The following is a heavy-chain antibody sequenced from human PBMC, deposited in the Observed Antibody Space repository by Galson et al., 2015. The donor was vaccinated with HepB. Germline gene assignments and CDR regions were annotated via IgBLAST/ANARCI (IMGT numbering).Heavy chain of an antibody. Sequence: SLRLSCAASGFTFTTYAMSWVRQAPGKGLAWVSSINDIGGTYYADSLKGRFTISRDNSKHTLYLQMNSLRADDSAIYYCAKVLRSSSWYAIDYWGQGTLVTVSS. J-gene: IGHJ4*02. CDR3: AKVLRSSSWYAIDY. CDR2: INDIGGT. V-gene: IGHV3-23*01. CDR1: GFTFTTYA. D-gene: IGHD6-13*01.